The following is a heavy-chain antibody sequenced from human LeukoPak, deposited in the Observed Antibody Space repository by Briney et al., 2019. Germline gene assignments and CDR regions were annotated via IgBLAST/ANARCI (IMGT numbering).Heavy chain of an antibody. Sequence: GESLKISCKGSGYSFTSYWIGWVRQMPGKGLEWMGIIYPGDSDTRYGPSFQGQVTISADKSISTAYLQWSSLKASDTAMYYCARHRRYSSSSGGFDPWGQGTLVTVSS. D-gene: IGHD6-6*01. CDR2: IYPGDSDT. J-gene: IGHJ5*02. V-gene: IGHV5-51*01. CDR3: ARHRRYSSSSGGFDP. CDR1: GYSFTSYW.